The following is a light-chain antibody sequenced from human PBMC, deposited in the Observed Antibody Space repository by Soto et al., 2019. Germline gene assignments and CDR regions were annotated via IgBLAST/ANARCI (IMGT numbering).Light chain of an antibody. CDR3: AAWDDSLNGPRYV. V-gene: IGLV1-44*01. CDR2: SNN. CDR1: SSNIGSNT. Sequence: QSVLTQPPSASGTPGQRVTISCSGSSSNIGSNTVNWYQQLPGTAPKLLIYSNNQRPSGVPDRFSGSKSGTSASLAISGLQSEDGADYYCAAWDDSLNGPRYVFGTGTKVTVL. J-gene: IGLJ1*01.